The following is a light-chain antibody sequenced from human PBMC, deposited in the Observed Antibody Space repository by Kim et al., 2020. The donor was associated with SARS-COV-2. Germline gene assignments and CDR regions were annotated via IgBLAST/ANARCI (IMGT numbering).Light chain of an antibody. CDR3: QSYDSRLSGSV. CDR2: GNT. V-gene: IGLV1-40*01. Sequence: QRVTISCTGSSSNIGAGYDVHWYQQLPGTAPKLLIYGNTNRPSGVPYRFSGSKSGTSTSLAITGLQAEDEADYYCQSYDSRLSGSVFGGGTKLTVL. CDR1: SSNIGAGYD. J-gene: IGLJ3*02.